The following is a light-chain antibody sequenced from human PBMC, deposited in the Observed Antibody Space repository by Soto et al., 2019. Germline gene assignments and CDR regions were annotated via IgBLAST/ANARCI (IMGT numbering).Light chain of an antibody. V-gene: IGKV1-39*01. CDR2: AAS. J-gene: IGKJ1*01. CDR1: QTIKTY. CDR3: QQTYTAPGT. Sequence: DIQMTQSPSPLSASVGDSVTITCRASQTIKTYLNWYRHKPWKAPELLIYAASRLQSGVASRFSGSGSGTYFILTISSLQPDDLATYYCQQTYTAPGTFGQGTKVEI.